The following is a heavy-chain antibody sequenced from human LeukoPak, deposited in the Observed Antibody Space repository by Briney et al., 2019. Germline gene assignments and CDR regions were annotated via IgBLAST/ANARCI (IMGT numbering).Heavy chain of an antibody. CDR3: TMIQGWGSGSYYVDY. CDR1: GFSFGDHW. D-gene: IGHD3-10*01. V-gene: IGHV3-15*01. Sequence: PGGSLRLSCAASGFSFGDHWMSWVRQAPGKGPEWVGRIKSNAAGATTDYAAPVKGRFTISRDDSRHTLYLQVNSLKTEDTAVYYCTMIQGWGSGSYYVDYWGQGTLVTVSS. J-gene: IGHJ4*02. CDR2: IKSNAAGATT.